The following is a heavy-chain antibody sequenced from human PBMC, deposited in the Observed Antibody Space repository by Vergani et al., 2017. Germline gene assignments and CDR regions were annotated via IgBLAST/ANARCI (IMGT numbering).Heavy chain of an antibody. CDR3: ARANYDILTGSLYYYYYYMDV. V-gene: IGHV1-69*01. CDR2: IIPIFGTA. Sequence: QVQLVQSGAEVKKPGSSVKVSCKASGGTFSSYAISWVRQAPGQGLEWMGGIIPIFGTANYAQKFQGRVTITADESTSTAYMELSSLRSEDTAVYYCARANYDILTGSLYYYYYYMDVWGKGTTVTVSS. J-gene: IGHJ6*03. D-gene: IGHD3-9*01. CDR1: GGTFSSYA.